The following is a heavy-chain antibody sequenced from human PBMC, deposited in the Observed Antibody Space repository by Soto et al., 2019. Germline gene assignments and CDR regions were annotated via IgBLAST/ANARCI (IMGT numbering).Heavy chain of an antibody. CDR2: IYYSGST. V-gene: IGHV4-31*03. D-gene: IGHD6-6*01. CDR1: GGSISSGGYY. Sequence: PSETLSLTCTVSGGSISSGGYYWSWIRQHPGKGLEWIGYIYYSGSTYYNPSLKSRVTISVDTSKNQFSLNLSSVTAADTAVYYCARAGHSSSSEGANWFDPWGLGTLVTVSS. CDR3: ARAGHSSSSEGANWFDP. J-gene: IGHJ5*02.